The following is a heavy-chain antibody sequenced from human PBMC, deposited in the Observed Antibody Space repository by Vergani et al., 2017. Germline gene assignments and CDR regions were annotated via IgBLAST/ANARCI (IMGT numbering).Heavy chain of an antibody. J-gene: IGHJ4*02. D-gene: IGHD3-10*01. CDR1: GGSMSGSY. CDR2: MYNSGST. CDR3: GRVADVYSLGSRLLDF. V-gene: IGHV4-59*01. Sequence: QVRLQESGPGLVKPSETLSLTCSVPGGSMSGSYWSWIRQPPGKELEWVGYMYNSGSTNYNPSLETRVTISGDTSKNQFSLKRNSVTAEDTAGYYCGRVADVYSLGSRLLDFWGQGILVTVSS.